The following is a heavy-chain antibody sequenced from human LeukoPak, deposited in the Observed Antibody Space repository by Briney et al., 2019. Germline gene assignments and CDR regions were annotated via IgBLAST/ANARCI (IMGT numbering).Heavy chain of an antibody. D-gene: IGHD6-19*01. J-gene: IGHJ6*02. V-gene: IGHV3-66*01. Sequence: GGSLRLSCAASGFTVSDNYMSWVRQAPGKGLEWVSVIYSGGSTYYADSVKGRFTISRDNSKNTLFLQMNSLRAEDTAVYYCAGELRLDGMDVWGQGTTVTVSS. CDR2: IYSGGST. CDR3: AGELRLDGMDV. CDR1: GFTVSDNY.